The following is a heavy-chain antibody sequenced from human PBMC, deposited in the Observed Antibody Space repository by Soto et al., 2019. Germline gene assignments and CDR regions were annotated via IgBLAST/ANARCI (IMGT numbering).Heavy chain of an antibody. J-gene: IGHJ4*02. D-gene: IGHD6-13*01. Sequence: EVQLVESGGGWVQPGGSLRLSCVASGVTLSRYSMNWFRQAPGKGLEWVSYISRSSSTIYYADSVKGRFNSARDNAENSLYLHMNRLRAEDTAVYSCARVMAWGIPDYWGQGTRVTVDS. CDR3: ARVMAWGIPDY. CDR2: ISRSSSTI. CDR1: GVTLSRYS. V-gene: IGHV3-48*01.